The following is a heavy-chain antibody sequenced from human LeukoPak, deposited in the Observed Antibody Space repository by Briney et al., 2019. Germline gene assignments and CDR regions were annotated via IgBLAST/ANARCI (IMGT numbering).Heavy chain of an antibody. Sequence: PSETLSLTCAVSGDSFSSHYWTWIRQAPGGGLEWFGYISYIGTTNYNPSLKSRVAISIDTSKNQFSLKLTSVTTADTAVYYCARDLVTVTKGFDIWGLGTMVSVSS. D-gene: IGHD4-17*01. J-gene: IGHJ3*02. V-gene: IGHV4-59*11. CDR1: GDSFSSHY. CDR3: ARDLVTVTKGFDI. CDR2: ISYIGTT.